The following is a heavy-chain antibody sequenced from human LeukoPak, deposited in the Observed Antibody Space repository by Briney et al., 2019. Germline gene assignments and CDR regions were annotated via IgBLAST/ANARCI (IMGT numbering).Heavy chain of an antibody. CDR3: ARGGTSGYSSTRHFWGGNYYFDY. CDR1: GFTFDDYW. Sequence: GGSLRLSCGASGFTFDDYWMSWVRQAPGQGLEWVANINQDGSENYYLDSAKGRFTISRDNARNSLYLQVNSLRAEDTAVYYCARGGTSGYSSTRHFWGGNYYFDYWGQGSLVTVSS. V-gene: IGHV3-7*01. J-gene: IGHJ4*02. D-gene: IGHD2-2*01. CDR2: INQDGSEN.